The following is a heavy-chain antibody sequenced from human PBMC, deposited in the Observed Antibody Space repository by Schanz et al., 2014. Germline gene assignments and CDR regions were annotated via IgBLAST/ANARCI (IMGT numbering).Heavy chain of an antibody. CDR3: ARDMVENWFDS. CDR1: GGSISSATSY. J-gene: IGHJ5*01. CDR2: IYYTGRS. D-gene: IGHD3-10*01. V-gene: IGHV4-39*02. Sequence: QVQLQESGPGLVKPSETLSLTCTVSGGSISSATSYWGWIRQPPGKSLQWIGSIYYTGRSSYNPSLKSRVTISVDPSKNQFSLKLPSVPAADTAVYYCARDMVENWFDSWGQGTLVTVSS.